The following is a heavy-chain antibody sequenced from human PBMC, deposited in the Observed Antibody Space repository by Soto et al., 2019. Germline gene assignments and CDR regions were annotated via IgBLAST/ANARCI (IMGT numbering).Heavy chain of an antibody. V-gene: IGHV4-4*02. CDR2: IYHSGST. J-gene: IGHJ4*02. D-gene: IGHD3-9*01. CDR1: GGSISRSNW. CDR3: ARSITFDWLFFDY. Sequence: SETLSLTCAVSGGSISRSNWWSWVRQPPGKGLEWIGKIYHSGSTNYNPSLKSRVTISVDKSKNQFSLKLSSLTAADTAVYYCARSITFDWLFFDYWGQGTLVTVYS.